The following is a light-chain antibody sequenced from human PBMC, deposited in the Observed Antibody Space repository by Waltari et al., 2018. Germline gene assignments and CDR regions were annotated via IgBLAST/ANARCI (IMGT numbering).Light chain of an antibody. Sequence: DVVMNQSPLSLPVTLGQPASISCRSSQGLLFSDGDTYLEWFHQRPGQSPRRLIHKVSNRQSGVPDRFSGSGSGTDFTLKISRVEAEDVGVYYCMQATHWPHTFGQGTKLEIK. CDR3: MQATHWPHT. CDR1: QGLLFSDGDTY. CDR2: KVS. J-gene: IGKJ2*01. V-gene: IGKV2-30*01.